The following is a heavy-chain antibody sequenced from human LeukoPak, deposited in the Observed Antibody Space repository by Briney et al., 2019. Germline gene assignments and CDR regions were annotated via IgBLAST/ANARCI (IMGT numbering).Heavy chain of an antibody. CDR3: ARRCDTSSYYTYYFDY. CDR1: GYTFTAYY. V-gene: IGHV1-2*02. Sequence: GASVKVSCKASGYTFTAYYIHWVRQAPGQGLEWMGWINPNSGGTNYAQKFQGRVNMPRDTSTSTAYMELSRLRSDDTAVYFCARRCDTSSYYTYYFDYWGQGTLVTVSS. CDR2: INPNSGGT. J-gene: IGHJ4*02. D-gene: IGHD3-22*01.